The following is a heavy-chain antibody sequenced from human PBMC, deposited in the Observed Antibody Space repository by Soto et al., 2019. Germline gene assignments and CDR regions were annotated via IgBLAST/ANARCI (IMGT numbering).Heavy chain of an antibody. Sequence: EVQLLESGGVLVQPGGSLRLSCAASGLTFVNYAMNWVRQAPGKGLEWVSAISGSGGTTYYAASVKGRFTISRDSSKNTVYLQMSGLRAEDTAVYYCALGTRWQYLVLYFDLWGRGTLVTVSS. V-gene: IGHV3-23*01. D-gene: IGHD3-10*01. CDR2: ISGSGGTT. CDR3: ALGTRWQYLVLYFDL. J-gene: IGHJ2*01. CDR1: GLTFVNYA.